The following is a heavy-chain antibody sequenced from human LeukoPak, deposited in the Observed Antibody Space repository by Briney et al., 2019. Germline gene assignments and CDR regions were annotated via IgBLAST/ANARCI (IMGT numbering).Heavy chain of an antibody. CDR1: GYTFTIYA. D-gene: IGHD6-19*01. Sequence: ASVTVSSKASGYTFTIYAMRWVRQAPGQMLEWMGWINAGNGNTKYSQKFQGRVTITRDTSASTAYMELSSMRSEDTAVYYCARGRAVAGRGYWGQGTLVTVAS. CDR3: ARGRAVAGRGY. V-gene: IGHV1-3*01. J-gene: IGHJ4*02. CDR2: INAGNGNT.